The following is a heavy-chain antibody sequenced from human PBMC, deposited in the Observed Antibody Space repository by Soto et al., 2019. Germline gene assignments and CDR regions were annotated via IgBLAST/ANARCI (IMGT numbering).Heavy chain of an antibody. D-gene: IGHD5-12*01. Sequence: SVKVSCKASGVTFSRQDMRWVRQAPGQGLEWMGGIIPIFGTPQYAEKFQDRVTITADESTSTAYMELSSLTSEDTAVYYCATNEGRDGYSFDYWGQGAMVAVYS. V-gene: IGHV1-69*13. CDR3: ATNEGRDGYSFDY. CDR2: IIPIFGTP. CDR1: GVTFSRQD. J-gene: IGHJ4*02.